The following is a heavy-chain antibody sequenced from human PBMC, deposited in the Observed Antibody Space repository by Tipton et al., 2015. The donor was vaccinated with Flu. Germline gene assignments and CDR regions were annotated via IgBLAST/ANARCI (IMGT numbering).Heavy chain of an antibody. CDR2: MYYSGST. CDR1: GDSISSYY. V-gene: IGHV4-59*01. D-gene: IGHD3-22*01. CDR3: ARDLKWSSAYYNPFGY. J-gene: IGHJ4*02. Sequence: PGLVKPSETLSLTCTVSGDSISSYYWSWIRQPPGKGLEWIGYMYYSGSTKYNPSLKSRVTISIDTSKNQFSLKLTSVTAADTAVYYCARDLKWSSAYYNPFGYWGQGTLVTVSS.